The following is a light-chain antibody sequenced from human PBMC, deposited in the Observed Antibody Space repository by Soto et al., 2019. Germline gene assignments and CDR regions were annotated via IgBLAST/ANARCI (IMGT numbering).Light chain of an antibody. V-gene: IGKV1-27*01. Sequence: DIQITQSPSSLSASVGDRVIITCRASQGVSNYLAWYQHKPGKVPKLLIHAASTLQSGVPSRFSGSGSGTDFTLTISSLQPEDVATYYCQKYNTVPYTFGQGTKLEIK. CDR2: AAS. CDR1: QGVSNY. J-gene: IGKJ2*01. CDR3: QKYNTVPYT.